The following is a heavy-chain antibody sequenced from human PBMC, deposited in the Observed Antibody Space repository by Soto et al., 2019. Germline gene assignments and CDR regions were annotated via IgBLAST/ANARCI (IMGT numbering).Heavy chain of an antibody. Sequence: SETLSLTCTVSGGSISSYYWSWIRQPPGKGLEWIGYIYYSGSTNYNPSLKSRVTISVDTSKNQFSLKLSSVTAADTAVYYCARTYYYDSSGYYYQFDYWGQGTLVTVSS. CDR1: GGSISSYY. J-gene: IGHJ4*02. CDR3: ARTYYYDSSGYYYQFDY. D-gene: IGHD3-22*01. CDR2: IYYSGST. V-gene: IGHV4-59*01.